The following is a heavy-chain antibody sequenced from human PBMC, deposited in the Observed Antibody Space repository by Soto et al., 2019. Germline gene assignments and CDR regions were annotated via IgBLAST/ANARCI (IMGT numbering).Heavy chain of an antibody. Sequence: GGSLRLSCAASGFTFSSYAMSWVRQAPGKGLEWVSAISGSGGSTYYADSVKGRFTISRDNSKNTLYLQMNSLRAEDTAVYYCAKEKDSSGWYGNYYFDYWGQGTLVTVSS. J-gene: IGHJ4*02. CDR3: AKEKDSSGWYGNYYFDY. V-gene: IGHV3-23*01. D-gene: IGHD6-19*01. CDR1: GFTFSSYA. CDR2: ISGSGGST.